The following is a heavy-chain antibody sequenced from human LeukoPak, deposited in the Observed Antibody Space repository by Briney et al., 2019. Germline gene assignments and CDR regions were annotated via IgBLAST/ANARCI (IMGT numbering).Heavy chain of an antibody. CDR2: INHSGST. J-gene: IGHJ4*02. Sequence: SETLSLTCAVYGGSFSGYYWSWIRQPPGKGLEWIGEINHSGSTNYNPSLESRVTISVDTSKNQFSLKLSSVTAADTAVYYCARSATRFVDTAMVSFDYWGQGTLVTVSS. V-gene: IGHV4-34*01. D-gene: IGHD5-18*01. CDR3: ARSATRFVDTAMVSFDY. CDR1: GGSFSGYY.